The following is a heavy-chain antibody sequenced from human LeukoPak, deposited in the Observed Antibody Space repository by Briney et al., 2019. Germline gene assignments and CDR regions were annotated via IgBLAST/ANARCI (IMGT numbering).Heavy chain of an antibody. J-gene: IGHJ5*02. CDR1: GFTFISYA. CDR3: ARGSDYRVLSWFDP. Sequence: GGSLRLSCAASGFTFISYAMSWVRQAPGKGLEWVSSISGSGGRTSYADSVQGRFTISRDNSKNTLYLQMNSLRAEDTAVYYCARGSDYRVLSWFDPWGQGTLVTVSS. V-gene: IGHV3-23*01. CDR2: ISGSGGRT. D-gene: IGHD4-17*01.